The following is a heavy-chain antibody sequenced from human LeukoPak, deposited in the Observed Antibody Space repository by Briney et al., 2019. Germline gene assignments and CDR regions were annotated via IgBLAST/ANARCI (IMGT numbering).Heavy chain of an antibody. CDR1: GFTFSTFA. Sequence: GSLRLSCAASGFTFSTFAMIWVRQPPGKGLEWVSSIFPSGGEIHYADSVRGRFTISRDNSKSTLSLQMNSLRAEDTAIYYCAAYRQVLLPFESWGQGTLVTVSS. D-gene: IGHD2-8*02. V-gene: IGHV3-23*01. CDR2: IFPSGGEI. J-gene: IGHJ4*02. CDR3: AAYRQVLLPFES.